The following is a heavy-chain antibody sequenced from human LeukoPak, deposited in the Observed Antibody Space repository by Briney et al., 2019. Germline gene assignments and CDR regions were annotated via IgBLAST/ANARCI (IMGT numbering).Heavy chain of an antibody. D-gene: IGHD6-6*01. Sequence: SGGSLRLSCAASGFTFSSYSMNWVRQAPGKGLEWVSSISSSSSYIYYADSVKGRFTISRDNAKNSLYLQMNSLRAEDTAVYYCARGRGGSSGAFDYWGQGTLVTVSS. J-gene: IGHJ4*02. CDR2: ISSSSSYI. CDR3: ARGRGGSSGAFDY. V-gene: IGHV3-21*01. CDR1: GFTFSSYS.